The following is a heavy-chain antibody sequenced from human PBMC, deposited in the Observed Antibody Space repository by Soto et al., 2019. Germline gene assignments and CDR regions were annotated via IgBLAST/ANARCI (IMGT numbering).Heavy chain of an antibody. CDR1: GFTFSSYS. Sequence: GGSLRLSCAASGFTFSSYSMNWVRQAPGKGLEWVSSISSSSSYIYYADSVKGRFIISRDNAKNSLYLQMNSLRAEDTAVYYCARDLGSGRFDYWGQGTLVTVSS. CDR2: ISSSSSYI. V-gene: IGHV3-21*01. J-gene: IGHJ4*02. D-gene: IGHD2-15*01. CDR3: ARDLGSGRFDY.